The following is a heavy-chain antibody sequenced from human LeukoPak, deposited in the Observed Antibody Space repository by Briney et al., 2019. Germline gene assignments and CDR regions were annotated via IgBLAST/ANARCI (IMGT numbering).Heavy chain of an antibody. CDR1: GYTFTSYG. D-gene: IGHD1-26*01. J-gene: IGHJ5*02. Sequence: ASVKVSCKASGYTFTSYGISWVRQAPGQGLEWMGLINPTGGSTGYAQKFQGRVTMTRDMSTSTDYMELSSLRSEDAAIYYCARDNSVGDNAWWFDPWGQGTLVTVSS. CDR2: INPTGGST. V-gene: IGHV1-46*01. CDR3: ARDNSVGDNAWWFDP.